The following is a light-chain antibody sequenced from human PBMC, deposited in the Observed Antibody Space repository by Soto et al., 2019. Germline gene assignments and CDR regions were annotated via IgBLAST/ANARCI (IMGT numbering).Light chain of an antibody. CDR1: SSDVGSYQD. J-gene: IGLJ1*01. CDR2: DVS. V-gene: IGLV2-11*01. Sequence: QSALTQPRSVSGSPGQSVTISCTGNSSDVGSYQDVSWYQQHPGKAPKLMIYDVSERPSGVPDRFSGSKSGNTASLNISGLQAEDEADYYCCSYAGSFYVFGTGPKLTVL. CDR3: CSYAGSFYV.